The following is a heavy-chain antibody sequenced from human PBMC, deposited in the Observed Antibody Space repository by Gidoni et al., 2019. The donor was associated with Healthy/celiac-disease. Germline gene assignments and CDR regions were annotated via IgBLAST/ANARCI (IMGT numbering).Heavy chain of an antibody. CDR1: GFIFDDYA. D-gene: IGHD1-26*01. CDR3: AALRSGDY. CDR2: ISWNSGSI. Sequence: ELHLVESGGGLVQPGRSLRLSSSASGFIFDDYAMHWVRQDPWKGLEWVSGISWNSGSIGYADSVKGRFTIYRDNAKNSLYLKMNSLRAEDTALYYCAALRSGDYWGQGTLVTVSS. J-gene: IGHJ4*02. V-gene: IGHV3-9*01.